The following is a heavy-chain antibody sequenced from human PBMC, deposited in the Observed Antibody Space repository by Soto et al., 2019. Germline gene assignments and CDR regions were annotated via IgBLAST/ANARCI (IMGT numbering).Heavy chain of an antibody. CDR1: GFTFSSYE. Sequence: GGPLRLSCAASGFTFSSYEMNWVRQAPGKGLEWISYISSSGSTRYYPASEKRLFTIARDNTKNSPYLQMTSLRAEATAFYYCARGHSGGYYYYGMDVWGQGTTVTVSS. D-gene: IGHD5-12*01. V-gene: IGHV3-48*03. CDR2: ISSSGSTR. CDR3: ARGHSGGYYYYGMDV. J-gene: IGHJ6*02.